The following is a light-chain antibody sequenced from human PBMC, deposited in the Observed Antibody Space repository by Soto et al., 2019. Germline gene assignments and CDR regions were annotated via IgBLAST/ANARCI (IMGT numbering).Light chain of an antibody. CDR1: QFINMW. Sequence: DIQMTQSPSTLSASVGDRVTNTCRACQFINMWFAWYQQKPGKALRLLFFDASILEDGVPSRFSGIGFGTEFTFTIRSLQPDDFASYYCQQYSSYSWTFGQGTKGDIK. J-gene: IGKJ1*01. V-gene: IGKV1-5*01. CDR2: DAS. CDR3: QQYSSYSWT.